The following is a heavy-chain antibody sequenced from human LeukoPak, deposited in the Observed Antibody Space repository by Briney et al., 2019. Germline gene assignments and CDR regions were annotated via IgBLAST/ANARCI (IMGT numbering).Heavy chain of an antibody. V-gene: IGHV3-7*03. CDR3: AREDSYGPIYYYYGMDV. D-gene: IGHD5-18*01. J-gene: IGHJ6*02. CDR2: INHNGNVN. Sequence: GGSLRLSCAASGFTFSSYWMNWARQAPGKGLEWVASINHNGNVNYYVDSVKGRFTISRDNAKNSLYLQMSNLRAEDTAVYYCAREDSYGPIYYYYGMDVWGQGTTVTVSS. CDR1: GFTFSSYW.